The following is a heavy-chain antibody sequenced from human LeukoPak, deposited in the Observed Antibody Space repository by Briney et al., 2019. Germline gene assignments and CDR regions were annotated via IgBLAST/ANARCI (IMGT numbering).Heavy chain of an antibody. CDR2: MNPNSGNT. Sequence: ASVKVSCKASGYTFTSYDINWVRQATGQGLEWMGWMNPNSGNTGYEEKVQGRVTMTRNTSISTAYMELSSLRSEDTAVYYCARGTGYSGSWYPNWFDPWGQGTLVTVSS. CDR3: ARGTGYSGSWYPNWFDP. CDR1: GYTFTSYD. V-gene: IGHV1-8*01. J-gene: IGHJ5*02. D-gene: IGHD6-13*01.